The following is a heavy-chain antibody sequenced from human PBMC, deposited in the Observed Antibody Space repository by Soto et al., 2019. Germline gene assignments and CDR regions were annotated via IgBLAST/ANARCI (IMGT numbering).Heavy chain of an antibody. D-gene: IGHD6-13*01. CDR2: IYWNDDK. J-gene: IGHJ6*02. Sequence: GSGPTLVNPTQTLTLTCTFSGFSLSTSGVGVGWIRQPPGKALEWLALIYWNDDKRYSPSLKSRLTITKDTSKNQVVLTMTNMDPVDTATYYCAHSRIIAAAGKTTYYSGMDVGGQGTTVTVSS. V-gene: IGHV2-5*01. CDR3: AHSRIIAAAGKTTYYSGMDV. CDR1: GFSLSTSGVG.